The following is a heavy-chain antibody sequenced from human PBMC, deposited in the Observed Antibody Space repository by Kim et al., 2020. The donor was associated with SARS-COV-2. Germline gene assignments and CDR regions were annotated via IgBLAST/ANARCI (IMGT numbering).Heavy chain of an antibody. Sequence: ASVKVSCKASGYTFTSYAKNWVRQAPGQWLEWMGWINTNTGNPTYAQGFTGRFVFSLDTSVSTAYLQISSLKAEDTAVYYCASLRLRELSLGLYNWFDPWGQGTLVTVAS. CDR1: GYTFTSYA. D-gene: IGHD3-16*02. CDR3: ASLRLRELSLGLYNWFDP. CDR2: INTNTGNP. V-gene: IGHV7-4-1*02. J-gene: IGHJ5*02.